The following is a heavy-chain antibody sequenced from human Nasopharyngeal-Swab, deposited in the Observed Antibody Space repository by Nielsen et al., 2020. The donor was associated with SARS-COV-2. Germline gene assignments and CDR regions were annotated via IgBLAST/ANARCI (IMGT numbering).Heavy chain of an antibody. CDR2: ITTRGSYT. CDR3: ARDLVTGQRFDY. CDR1: GFTFSVYG. D-gene: IGHD2-21*02. Sequence: GGSLRLSCAGSGFTFSVYGMNWVRQAPGKGLEWVASITTRGSYTYYADSVQGRFTISRDNAKNAVYLQMNSLRPEDTAVYHCARDLVTGQRFDYWGQGTLVTVSS. J-gene: IGHJ4*02. V-gene: IGHV3-21*06.